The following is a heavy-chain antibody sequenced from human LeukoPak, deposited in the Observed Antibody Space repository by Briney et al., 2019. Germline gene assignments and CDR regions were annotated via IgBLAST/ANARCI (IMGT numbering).Heavy chain of an antibody. CDR3: ARDRVTYSTSSGVDY. D-gene: IGHD6-6*01. Sequence: ASVKVSCKASGYTFTSYYMHWVRQAPGQGLEWMGIINPSGGSTSYAQKFQGRVTMTRDTSTSTVYMELSSLRSEDTAVYYCARDRVTYSTSSGVDYWGQGTLVTVSS. CDR2: INPSGGST. CDR1: GYTFTSYY. V-gene: IGHV1-46*01. J-gene: IGHJ4*02.